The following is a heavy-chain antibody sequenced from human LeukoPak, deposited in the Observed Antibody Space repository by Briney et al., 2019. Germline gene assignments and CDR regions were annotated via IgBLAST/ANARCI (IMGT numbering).Heavy chain of an antibody. CDR3: AASTTAYYDILTGYYNLHYYYMDV. V-gene: IGHV3-23*01. CDR2: ISGSGGST. Sequence: GGPLRLSCAASGFTFSSYAMSWVRQAPGKGLEWVSAISGSGGSTYYADSVKGRFTISRDNSKNTLYLQMNSLRAEDTAVYYCAASTTAYYDILTGYYNLHYYYMDVWGKGTTVTVSS. J-gene: IGHJ6*03. D-gene: IGHD3-9*01. CDR1: GFTFSSYA.